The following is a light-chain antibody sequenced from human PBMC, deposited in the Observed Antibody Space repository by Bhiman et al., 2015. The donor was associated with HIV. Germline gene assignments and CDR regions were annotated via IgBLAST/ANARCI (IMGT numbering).Light chain of an antibody. V-gene: IGLV3-1*01. Sequence: SYELTQPPSVSVSPGQTASITCSGDKLGDKYACWYQQKPGQSPVVVIYQDSKRPSGIPERFSGSNSGNTATLTISGTQAMDEADYYCQAWDSLVFGGGTKLTVL. CDR3: QAWDSLV. CDR2: QDS. CDR1: KLGDKY. J-gene: IGLJ2*01.